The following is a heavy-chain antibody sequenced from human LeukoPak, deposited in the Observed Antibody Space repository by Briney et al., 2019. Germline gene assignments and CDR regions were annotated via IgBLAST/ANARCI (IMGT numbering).Heavy chain of an antibody. CDR1: GYSISSGYY. CDR2: IYHVGST. CDR3: AREGSIGDAIDI. J-gene: IGHJ3*02. Sequence: NPSETLSLTCTVSGYSISSGYYWGWIRQPPGKGLEWIGSIYHVGSTYYNPSLESRVTISVDTSKNQFSLKLSSVTAADTAVYYCAREGSIGDAIDIWGQGTMVTVSS. V-gene: IGHV4-38-2*02.